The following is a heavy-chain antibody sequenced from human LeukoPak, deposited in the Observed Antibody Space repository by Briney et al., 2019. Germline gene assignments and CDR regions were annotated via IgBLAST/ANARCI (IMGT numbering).Heavy chain of an antibody. CDR2: IYYSGST. Sequence: SETLSRNCTGSGGSSSSYYWSWLRQPPGNGLEWSGYIYYSGSTNYNPSLKSRVTISVDTSKNQFSLKLSSVTAADTAVYYCARHNNHWELADYWGQGTLVTVSS. J-gene: IGHJ4*02. D-gene: IGHD1-26*01. V-gene: IGHV4-59*08. CDR1: GGSSSSYY. CDR3: ARHNNHWELADY.